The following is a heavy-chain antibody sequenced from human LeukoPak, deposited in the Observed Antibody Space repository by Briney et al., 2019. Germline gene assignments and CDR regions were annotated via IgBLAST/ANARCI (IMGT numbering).Heavy chain of an antibody. J-gene: IGHJ4*02. CDR3: AKAGWGYQFDY. CDR2: ISWNSGSI. V-gene: IGHV3-9*01. D-gene: IGHD3-16*01. Sequence: GGSLRLSCAASGFTFYDYAMHWVRHAPGKGLEWVSGISWNSGSIGYADSVKGRFTISRDNAKNSLYLQMNSLRAEDTALYYCAKAGWGYQFDYWGQGTLVTVSS. CDR1: GFTFYDYA.